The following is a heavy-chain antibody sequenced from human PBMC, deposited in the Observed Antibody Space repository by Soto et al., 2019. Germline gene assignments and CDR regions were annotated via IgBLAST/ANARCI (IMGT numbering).Heavy chain of an antibody. CDR3: ARGNFYSFDI. J-gene: IGHJ3*02. CDR2: IDHSGTT. Sequence: QVQLQESGPGLVKPSGTLSLTCAVSGVSISIPNWWAWVRQAPGKGLEWIGAIDHSGTTNYNPSLNSRVTISLDSSKNQFSLRLSSVAAADTAVYFCARGNFYSFDIWGQGTMVTVSS. D-gene: IGHD3-3*01. V-gene: IGHV4-4*02. CDR1: GVSISIPNW.